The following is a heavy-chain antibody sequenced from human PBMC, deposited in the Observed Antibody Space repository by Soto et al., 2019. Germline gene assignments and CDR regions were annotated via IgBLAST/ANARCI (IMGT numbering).Heavy chain of an antibody. CDR1: GGSISSYR. V-gene: IGHV4-4*07. D-gene: IGHD1-7*01. Sequence: SETLSLTCTVSGGSISSYRWSWIRQPAGKGLEWIGRLNNYGSTHYNPSLKSRVTVSVDTSRNQFFLTLRSVTAADSAVYHCGRESGETWDYEASWGQGTPVTVSS. J-gene: IGHJ5*02. CDR2: LNNYGST. CDR3: GRESGETWDYEAS.